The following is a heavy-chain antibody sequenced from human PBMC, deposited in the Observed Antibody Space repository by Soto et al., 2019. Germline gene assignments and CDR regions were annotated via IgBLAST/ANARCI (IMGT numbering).Heavy chain of an antibody. CDR1: GYTFTNNA. J-gene: IGHJ5*02. CDR2: ITTYNGNT. D-gene: IGHD5-18*01. CDR3: ARVATTSMAHFDP. V-gene: IGHV1-18*01. Sequence: GASVKVSCKTSGYTFTNNAINWARQAPGQGLEYMGWITTYNGNTEYAQKFQGRISMTTDTSTTTAFMELRSLTSDDTAMYYCARVATTSMAHFDPWGQGTLVTVSS.